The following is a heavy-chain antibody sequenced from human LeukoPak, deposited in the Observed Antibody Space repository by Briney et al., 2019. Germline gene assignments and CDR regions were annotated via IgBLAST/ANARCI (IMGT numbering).Heavy chain of an antibody. CDR2: ISTSSSYI. CDR1: GFTFSSYS. V-gene: IGHV3-21*01. Sequence: GGSLRLSCAAAGFTFSSYSMNWVRQAPGKGLEWFSSISTSSSYIYYADSVKGRFTISRDNAKNSLYLQMNSLRAEDTAVYYCERGSEWGLLSCDFWGQRTVVTVSS. CDR3: ERGSEWGLLSCDF. J-gene: IGHJ4*02. D-gene: IGHD1-26*01.